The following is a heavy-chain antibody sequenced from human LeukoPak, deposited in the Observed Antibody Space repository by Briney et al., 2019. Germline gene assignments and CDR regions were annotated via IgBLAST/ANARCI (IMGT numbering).Heavy chain of an antibody. V-gene: IGHV4-59*08. CDR3: ARRSLRGATWFDP. J-gene: IGHJ5*02. CDR2: IYYSGST. D-gene: IGHD1-26*01. Sequence: PSETLSLTCTVSGGSISSYYWSWIRQPPGKGLEWIGYIYYSGSTYYNPSLKSRVTISVDTSKNQFSLKLSSVTAADTAVYYCARRSLRGATWFDPWGQGTLVTVSS. CDR1: GGSISSYY.